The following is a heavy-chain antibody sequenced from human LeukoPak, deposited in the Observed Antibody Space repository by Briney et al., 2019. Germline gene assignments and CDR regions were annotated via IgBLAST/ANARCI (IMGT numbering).Heavy chain of an antibody. CDR1: GGSISSSSYY. Sequence: SETLSLTCTVSGGSISSSSYYWGWIRQPPGKGLEWIGSIYYSGSTYYNPSLKSRVTISVDTSKNQFSLKLSSVTAADTAVYYCASSSSSWYEALGNWGQGTLVTVSS. CDR3: ASSSSSWYEALGN. J-gene: IGHJ4*02. CDR2: IYYSGST. V-gene: IGHV4-39*07. D-gene: IGHD6-13*01.